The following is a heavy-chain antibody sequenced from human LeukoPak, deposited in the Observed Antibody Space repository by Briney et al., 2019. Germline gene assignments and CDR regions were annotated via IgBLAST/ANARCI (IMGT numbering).Heavy chain of an antibody. J-gene: IGHJ4*02. CDR1: GGSISSYY. Sequence: SETLSLTCTVSGGSISSYYWSWIRQPPGKGLEWIGYIYYSGSTNYNPSLKSRVTISVDTSKNQFSLKLSSVTAADTAVYYCARGGVVPAAVIFDYWGQGTLVTVSS. D-gene: IGHD2-2*01. V-gene: IGHV4-59*01. CDR2: IYYSGST. CDR3: ARGGVVPAAVIFDY.